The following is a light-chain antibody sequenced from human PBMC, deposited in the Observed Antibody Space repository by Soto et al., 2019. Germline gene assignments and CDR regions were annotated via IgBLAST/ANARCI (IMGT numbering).Light chain of an antibody. CDR2: DAS. J-gene: IGKJ3*01. V-gene: IGKV1-5*01. Sequence: DIQMTQSPSTLCASVGDRVTIPCRAIQSISSWLAWYTQKRGKAPKLLIYDASSLESGVTSRFSGRGSGTDFTLTISCVHPDDFATYDCQQYGTFGPGTKVDIK. CDR1: QSISSW. CDR3: QQYGT.